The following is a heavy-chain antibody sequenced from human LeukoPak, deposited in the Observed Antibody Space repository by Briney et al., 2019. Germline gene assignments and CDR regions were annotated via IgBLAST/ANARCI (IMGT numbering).Heavy chain of an antibody. CDR1: GFSFSNYG. CDR2: ISSSSSYI. J-gene: IGHJ5*02. D-gene: IGHD2-2*01. V-gene: IGHV3-21*01. Sequence: GGSLRLSCAASGFSFSNYGMNWVRQAPGKGLEWVSSISSSSSYIYYADSVKGRFTISRDNAKNSLYLQMNSLRAEDTAVYYCARAGDIVVVPAAARFDPWGQGTLVTVSS. CDR3: ARAGDIVVVPAAARFDP.